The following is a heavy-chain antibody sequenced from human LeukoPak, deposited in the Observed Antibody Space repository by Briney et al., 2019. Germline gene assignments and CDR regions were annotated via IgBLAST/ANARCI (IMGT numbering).Heavy chain of an antibody. D-gene: IGHD3-10*01. J-gene: IGHJ6*02. CDR2: INAGNGNT. V-gene: IGHV1-3*01. Sequence: ASVKVSCKASGYTFTSYAMHWVRQAPGQRLEWMGWINAGNGNTKYSQKFQGRVTITRDTSASTAYMELSSLRSEDTAVYYCVWGVRGVYGMDVWGQGTTVTVSS. CDR3: VWGVRGVYGMDV. CDR1: GYTFTSYA.